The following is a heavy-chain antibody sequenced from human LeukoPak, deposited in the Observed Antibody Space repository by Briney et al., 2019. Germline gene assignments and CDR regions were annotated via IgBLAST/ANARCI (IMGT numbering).Heavy chain of an antibody. Sequence: PGGSLRLSCAASGFTFSSYGMHWARQAPGKGLEWVAVIWYDGSNKYYADSVKGRFTISRDNSKNTLYLQMNGLRAEDTAIYYCATLGVRADRRGIDYWGQGTLVTGSS. J-gene: IGHJ4*02. CDR2: IWYDGSNK. D-gene: IGHD3-16*01. V-gene: IGHV3-33*01. CDR3: ATLGVRADRRGIDY. CDR1: GFTFSSYG.